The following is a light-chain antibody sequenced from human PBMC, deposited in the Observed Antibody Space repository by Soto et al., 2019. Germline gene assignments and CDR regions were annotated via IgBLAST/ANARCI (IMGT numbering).Light chain of an antibody. J-gene: IGLJ3*02. CDR1: SSDVGGYNY. CDR2: EVC. CDR3: SSYTTSGTPV. V-gene: IGLV2-14*01. Sequence: QSALTQPASVSGSPGQSITISCTGTSSDVGGYNYLSWYQQHPGKAPKVMIYEVCNRPLGVSNRFSGSKSGNTASLTISGLQAEYEADYFCSSYTTSGTPVFGGGTKLTVL.